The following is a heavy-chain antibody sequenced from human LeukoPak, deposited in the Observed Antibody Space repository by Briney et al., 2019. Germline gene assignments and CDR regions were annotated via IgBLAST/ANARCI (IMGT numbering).Heavy chain of an antibody. J-gene: IGHJ4*02. D-gene: IGHD6-19*01. Sequence: PGGSLRLSCAASGFTFSSYAMSWVRQAPGKGLEWVSAISGSGGSTYYADSVMGRFTISRDNSKNTLYLQMNSLRAEDTAVYYCAKDHLIIAVAGTVDYWGQGTLVTVSS. CDR3: AKDHLIIAVAGTVDY. CDR1: GFTFSSYA. CDR2: ISGSGGST. V-gene: IGHV3-23*01.